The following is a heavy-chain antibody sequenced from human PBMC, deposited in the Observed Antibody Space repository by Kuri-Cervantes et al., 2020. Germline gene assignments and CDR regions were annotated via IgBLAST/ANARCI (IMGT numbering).Heavy chain of an antibody. CDR3: VREASAD. CDR1: GFTFKNAW. CDR2: IGRDGNEK. V-gene: IGHV3-7*01. J-gene: IGHJ4*02. Sequence: GGSLRLSCAASGFTFKNAWMSWVRQAPGKGLEWVANIGRDGNEKFYVDSVKGRFTISRDNAKNSLYLHMNSLRVDDTAVYFCVREASADWGQGTLVTVSS.